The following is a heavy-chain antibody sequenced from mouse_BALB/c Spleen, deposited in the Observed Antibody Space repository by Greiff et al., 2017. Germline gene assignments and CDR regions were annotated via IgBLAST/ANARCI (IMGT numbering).Heavy chain of an antibody. CDR2: IWAGGST. CDR1: GFSLTSYG. J-gene: IGHJ4*01. CDR3: ARPYPKGAMDY. V-gene: IGHV2-9*02. D-gene: IGHD2-10*01. Sequence: VKLVESGPGLVAPSQSLSITCTVSGFSLTSYGVHWVRQPPGKGLEWLGVIWAGGSTNYNSALMSRLSISKDNSKSQVFLKMNSLQTDDTAMYYCARPYPKGAMDYWGQGTSVTVSS.